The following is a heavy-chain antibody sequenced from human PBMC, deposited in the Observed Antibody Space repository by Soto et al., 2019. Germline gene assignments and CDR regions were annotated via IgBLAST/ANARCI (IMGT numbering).Heavy chain of an antibody. D-gene: IGHD3-9*01. Sequence: PGGSLRLSCAASGFTFSVHSMNWVRRAPGKGLEWVSYISSTSSARYYADSVRGRFTISRDNAKYSLYLQMNGLTDEDTAVYYCARDSDIYYGMDVWGQGTTVTVSS. CDR2: ISSTSSAR. J-gene: IGHJ6*02. V-gene: IGHV3-48*02. CDR3: ARDSDIYYGMDV. CDR1: GFTFSVHS.